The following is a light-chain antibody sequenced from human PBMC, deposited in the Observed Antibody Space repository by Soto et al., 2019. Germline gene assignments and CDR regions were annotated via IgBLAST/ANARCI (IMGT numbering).Light chain of an antibody. J-gene: IGKJ2*01. V-gene: IGKV3-20*01. CDR1: QSVSSSY. CDR2: GAS. CDR3: QQYGSSRYT. Sequence: EIVLTQSPGTLSLSPGERATLSCRARQSVSSSYLAWYQQKPGQAPRLLIYGASSRATGIPDRVSGSGSGTDFTLTISRLEPEDFAVYYCQQYGSSRYTFGKGTKLEIK.